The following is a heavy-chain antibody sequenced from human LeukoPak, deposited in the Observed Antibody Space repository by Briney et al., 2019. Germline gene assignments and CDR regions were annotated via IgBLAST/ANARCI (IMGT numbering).Heavy chain of an antibody. Sequence: GGSLRLSCAASGFTFSSYAMHWVRQAPGKGLEWVAVISYDGSNKYYADSVKGRFTISRDNSKNTLYLQMNSLRAEDTAVYYCARFPGDSSGYRISEAFDIWGQGTMVTVSS. V-gene: IGHV3-30*01. CDR2: ISYDGSNK. J-gene: IGHJ3*02. D-gene: IGHD3-22*01. CDR3: ARFPGDSSGYRISEAFDI. CDR1: GFTFSSYA.